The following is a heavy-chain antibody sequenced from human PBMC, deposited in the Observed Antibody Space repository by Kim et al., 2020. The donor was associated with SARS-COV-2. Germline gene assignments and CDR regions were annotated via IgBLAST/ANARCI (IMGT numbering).Heavy chain of an antibody. CDR2: ISYDGSNK. CDR3: AKDEWPGPVLYCQNTFDI. CDR1: GFTFSSYG. J-gene: IGHJ3*02. D-gene: IGHD3-3*01. V-gene: IGHV3-30*18. Sequence: GGSLRLSCAASGFTFSSYGMHWVRQAPGKGLECVAVISYDGSNKYYGDSVKGRFTISSDNSKNTLYLQMNSLRAEDTAAYYCAKDEWPGPVLYCQNTFDIWGQGTMVTVSS.